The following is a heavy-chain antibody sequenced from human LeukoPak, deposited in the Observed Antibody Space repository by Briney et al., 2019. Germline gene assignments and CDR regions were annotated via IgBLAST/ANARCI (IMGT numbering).Heavy chain of an antibody. V-gene: IGHV3-23*01. J-gene: IGHJ6*03. CDR3: ARVPYYYYMDV. CDR2: ISGSGGST. CDR1: GFTFSDHG. Sequence: GGSLRLSCAASGFTFSDHGMSWVRQAPGKGLEWVSAISGSGGSTYYADSVKGRFTISRDNSKNTLYLQMNSLRAEDTAVYYCARVPYYYYMDVWGKGTTVTISS.